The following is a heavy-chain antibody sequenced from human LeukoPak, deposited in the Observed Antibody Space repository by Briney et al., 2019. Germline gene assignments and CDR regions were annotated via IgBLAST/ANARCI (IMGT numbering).Heavy chain of an antibody. CDR1: GGSISSYY. J-gene: IGHJ4*02. Sequence: SETLSLTCTVSGGSISSYYWSWIRQPPGKGLEWIGYIYYSGSTNYNPSLKSRVIISVDTSKNQFSLKLSSVTTADTAVYYCASGSYSLGFDYWGQGTLVTVSS. CDR2: IYYSGST. D-gene: IGHD1-26*01. V-gene: IGHV4-59*01. CDR3: ASGSYSLGFDY.